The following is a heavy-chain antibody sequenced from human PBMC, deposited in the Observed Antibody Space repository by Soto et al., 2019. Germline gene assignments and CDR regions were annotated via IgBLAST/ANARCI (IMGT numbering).Heavy chain of an antibody. CDR1: GGSIKRRSSY. Sequence: SETLSLTCIVSGGSIKRRSSYWAWIRQPPGKGLEWVGTFYDGNTYHNPSLRSRITIAVDTSKNQFSLKLNSVAAADTAFYYCATTRGLAVGGSFDYWGQGMLVTVSS. J-gene: IGHJ4*02. CDR3: ATTRGLAVGGSFDY. V-gene: IGHV4-39*01. D-gene: IGHD3-10*01. CDR2: FYDGNT.